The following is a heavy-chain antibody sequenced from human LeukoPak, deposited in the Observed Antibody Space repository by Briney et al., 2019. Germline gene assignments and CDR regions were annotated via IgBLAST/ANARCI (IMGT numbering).Heavy chain of an antibody. D-gene: IGHD6-6*01. CDR1: GFTFRHYA. CDR2: ISSGSTYM. Sequence: GGSLRLSCEASGFTFRHYAMNWVRQAPGKGLEWVSSISSGSTYMYYADSVKGRFTISRDNAQNSMYLQMNSLRAEDTAVYYCGRVGGRSKAAKGDAFDIWGQGTMVTVSS. V-gene: IGHV3-21*01. CDR3: GRVGGRSKAAKGDAFDI. J-gene: IGHJ3*02.